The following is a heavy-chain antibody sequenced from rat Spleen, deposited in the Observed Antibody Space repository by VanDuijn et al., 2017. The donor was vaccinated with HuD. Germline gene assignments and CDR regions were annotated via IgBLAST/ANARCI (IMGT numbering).Heavy chain of an antibody. CDR1: GFTFSDYN. CDR2: ISTDGGNT. Sequence: EVQLVESDGGLVQPGRSLKLSCAASGFTFSDYNMAWVRQAPTKGLEWVASISTDGGNTYYRASVKGRFSISSDNAKNTLYLQMDRLRSEDTATYYCARLWVFDYWGQGVMVSVST. D-gene: IGHD1-7*01. V-gene: IGHV5-25*01. CDR3: ARLWVFDY. J-gene: IGHJ2*01.